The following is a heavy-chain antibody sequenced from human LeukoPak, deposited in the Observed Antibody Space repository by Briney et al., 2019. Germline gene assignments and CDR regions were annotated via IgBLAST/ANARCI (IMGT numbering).Heavy chain of an antibody. CDR3: ARDSQWTFPY. V-gene: IGHV1-46*01. CDR2: INPSGGST. D-gene: IGHD6-19*01. CDR1: GGTFSSYA. J-gene: IGHJ4*02. Sequence: ASVKVSCKASGGTFSSYAISWVRQAPGQGLEWMGIINPSGGSTSYAQKFQGRVTMTRDTSTSTVYMELSSLRSEDTAVYYCARDSQWTFPYWGQGTLVTVSS.